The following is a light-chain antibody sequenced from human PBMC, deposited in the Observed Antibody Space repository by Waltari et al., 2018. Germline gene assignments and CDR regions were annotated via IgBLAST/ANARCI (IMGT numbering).Light chain of an antibody. Sequence: QSVLTQSPSASGTSGQRVTISCSGSSSNLGSDIVNWYRHLPGTAPKLLIYNNNQRPSGVPDRFSGSKSGTSASLAISGLQSEDEADYYCAAWDDSLNGVVFGGGTKLSVL. CDR1: SSNLGSDI. J-gene: IGLJ2*01. V-gene: IGLV1-44*01. CDR3: AAWDDSLNGVV. CDR2: NNN.